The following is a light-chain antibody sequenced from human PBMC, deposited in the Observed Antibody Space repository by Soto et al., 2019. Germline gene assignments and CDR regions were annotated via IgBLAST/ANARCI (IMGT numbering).Light chain of an antibody. J-gene: IGLJ1*01. V-gene: IGLV2-11*01. CDR2: DVT. Sequence: QSVLTQPRSVSGSPGQSVTISCTGTSGDVGGYDYVSWYQQHPGKAPKLMIYDVTKRPSGVPDRFSGSKSGISASLTISGLQAEDESDYYCCSYGGTYTIFGTGTQVTVL. CDR3: CSYGGTYTI. CDR1: SGDVGGYDY.